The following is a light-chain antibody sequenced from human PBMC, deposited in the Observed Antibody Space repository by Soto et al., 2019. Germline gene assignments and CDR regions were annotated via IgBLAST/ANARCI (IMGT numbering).Light chain of an antibody. Sequence: QSALTQPRSVSGSPGQSVTISCTGTSSDVGGYNYVSWYQHHPGKAPKLMIYDVSKRPSGVPDRFSGSKSGNTASLTISGLQAEDEADYYRCSYAGSYTYVFATGTKLTVL. V-gene: IGLV2-11*01. CDR2: DVS. CDR3: CSYAGSYTYV. J-gene: IGLJ1*01. CDR1: SSDVGGYNY.